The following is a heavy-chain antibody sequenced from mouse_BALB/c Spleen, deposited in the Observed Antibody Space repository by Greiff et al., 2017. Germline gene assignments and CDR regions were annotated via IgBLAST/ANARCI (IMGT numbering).Heavy chain of an antibody. CDR3: AREGEYGLYYFDS. CDR2: IDPANGNT. D-gene: IGHD1-2*01. V-gene: IGHV14-3*02. Sequence: VQLQQSGAELVKPGASVKLSCTASGFNIKDTYMHWVKQRPEQGLEWIGRIDPANGNTKYDPKFQGKATITADTSSNTAYLQLSSLTSEDTAVYYCAREGEYGLYYFDSWGQGTTLTVSS. J-gene: IGHJ2*01. CDR1: GFNIKDTY.